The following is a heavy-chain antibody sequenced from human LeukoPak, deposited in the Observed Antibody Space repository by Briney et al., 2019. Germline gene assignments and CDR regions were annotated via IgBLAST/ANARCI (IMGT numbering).Heavy chain of an antibody. V-gene: IGHV1-24*01. Sequence: ASMKVSCKVSGYTLTELSMHWVRQAPGKGLEWMGGFDPEDGETIYAQKFQGRVTITEDTSTDTAYMELSSLRSEDTAVYYCATGLRFLENAFDIWGQGTMVTVSS. CDR1: GYTLTELS. D-gene: IGHD3-3*01. CDR2: FDPEDGET. J-gene: IGHJ3*02. CDR3: ATGLRFLENAFDI.